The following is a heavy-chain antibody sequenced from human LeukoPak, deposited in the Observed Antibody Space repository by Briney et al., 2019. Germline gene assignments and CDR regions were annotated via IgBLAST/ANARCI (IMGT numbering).Heavy chain of an antibody. D-gene: IGHD1-26*01. V-gene: IGHV5-51*01. CDR1: GYSFTRKW. CDR2: IFPDDSET. CDR3: VRQTYDSGSYYISWFDP. Sequence: GESLKISCKGSGYSFTRKWIGWVRQMPGKGLEWMAIIFPDDSETRYSPSFQGQVTISADKSISTAYLQWSSLKASDTAMYYCVRQTYDSGSYYISWFDPWGQGTLVTVSS. J-gene: IGHJ5*02.